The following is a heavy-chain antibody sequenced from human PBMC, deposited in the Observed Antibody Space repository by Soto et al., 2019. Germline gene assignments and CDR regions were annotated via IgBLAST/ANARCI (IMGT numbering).Heavy chain of an antibody. CDR3: ARASIAVAGTEVGWFDP. CDR1: GGTFSSYA. D-gene: IGHD6-19*01. V-gene: IGHV1-69*13. CDR2: IIPIFGTA. Sequence: SVKVSCKASGGTFSSYAISWVRQAPGQGLEWMGGIIPIFGTANYAQKFQGRVTITADESTSTAYMELSSLRSEDTAVYYCARASIAVAGTEVGWFDPWGQGTLVTVSS. J-gene: IGHJ5*02.